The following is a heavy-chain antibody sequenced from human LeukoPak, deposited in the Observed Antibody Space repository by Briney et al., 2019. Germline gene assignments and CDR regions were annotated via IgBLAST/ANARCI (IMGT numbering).Heavy chain of an antibody. CDR2: VSGGGAYT. V-gene: IGHV3-23*01. J-gene: IGHJ4*02. CDR3: AKRITVSAGYYLDS. D-gene: IGHD2-8*01. CDR1: GFSFSSFA. Sequence: GGSLRLSCVVSGFSFSSFAMSWVRQAPGKGLEWVSTVSGGGAYTYYADSVKGRFTVSRDDSKSMHFLQMNSLRPEDTALYFCAKRITVSAGYYLDSWGQGTLVTVS.